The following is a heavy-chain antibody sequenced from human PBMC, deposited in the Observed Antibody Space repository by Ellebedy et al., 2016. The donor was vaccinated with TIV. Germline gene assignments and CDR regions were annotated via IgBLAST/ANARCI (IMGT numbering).Heavy chain of an antibody. CDR2: IAIDSTT. CDR3: ARETYNDVDLKLWGIFDI. Sequence: GESLKISCAASELTVTSNFMSWVRQAPGKGLAWVSTIAIDSTTYYADSVKGRFTISRDNSKNTLDIQMNSLRAEDTAVYYCARETYNDVDLKLWGIFDIWGQGTMVTVPS. CDR1: ELTVTSNF. J-gene: IGHJ3*02. V-gene: IGHV3-66*01. D-gene: IGHD3-10*01.